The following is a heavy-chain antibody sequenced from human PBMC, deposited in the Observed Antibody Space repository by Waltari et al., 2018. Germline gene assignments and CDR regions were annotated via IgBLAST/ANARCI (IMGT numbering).Heavy chain of an antibody. CDR3: ARLCGGDCYHFDY. CDR2: ISSSSSTI. V-gene: IGHV3-48*01. J-gene: IGHJ4*02. D-gene: IGHD2-21*02. CDR1: GFTFSSYS. Sequence: EVQLVESGGGLVQPGGSLRLSCAASGFTFSSYSMNWDRQAPGKGLEWVSYISSSSSTIYYADSVKGRFTISRDNAKNSLYLQMNSLRAEDTAVYYCARLCGGDCYHFDYWGQGTLVTVSS.